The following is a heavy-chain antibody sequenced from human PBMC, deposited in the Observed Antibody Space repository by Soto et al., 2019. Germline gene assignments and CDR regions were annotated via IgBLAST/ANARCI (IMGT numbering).Heavy chain of an antibody. CDR3: ARGGANYDHYYYYGMDV. V-gene: IGHV3-30-3*01. J-gene: IGHJ6*02. CDR1: GFTFSSYA. Sequence: GGSLRLSCAASGFTFSSYAMHWVRQAPGKGLEWVAVISYDGSNKYYADSVKGRFTISRDNSKNTLYLQMNSLRAEDTAVYYCARGGANYDHYYYYGMDVWGQGTTVTVSS. D-gene: IGHD4-4*01. CDR2: ISYDGSNK.